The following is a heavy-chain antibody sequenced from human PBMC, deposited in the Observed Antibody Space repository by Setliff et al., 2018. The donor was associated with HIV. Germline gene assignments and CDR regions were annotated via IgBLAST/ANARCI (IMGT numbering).Heavy chain of an antibody. CDR1: GSSISSHY. CDR3: ARSPGFWYFDL. V-gene: IGHV4-59*11. Sequence: SETLSLTCTVSGSSISSHYWSWIRQSPGKGLEWIGSMYDNGNINYNPSLKSRVTISLDTSKTHFSLKLSSVTAADTAVYYCARSPGFWYFDLWGPGTLVTVSS. J-gene: IGHJ2*01. CDR2: MYDNGNI.